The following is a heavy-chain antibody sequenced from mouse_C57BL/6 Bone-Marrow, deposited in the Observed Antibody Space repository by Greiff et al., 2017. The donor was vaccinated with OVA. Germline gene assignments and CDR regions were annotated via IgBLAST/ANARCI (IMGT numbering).Heavy chain of an antibody. Sequence: VQLQQPGAELVRPGTSVKLSCKASGYTFTSYWMHWVKQRPGQGLEWIGVIDPSDSYTNYNQKFKGKATLTVDTSSSTAYMQLSSLTSEDSAVYYCARDRSYSVDYFAYWGQGTTLTVSS. CDR2: IDPSDSYT. CDR3: ARDRSYSVDYFAY. V-gene: IGHV1-59*01. CDR1: GYTFTSYW. J-gene: IGHJ2*01. D-gene: IGHD2-10*01.